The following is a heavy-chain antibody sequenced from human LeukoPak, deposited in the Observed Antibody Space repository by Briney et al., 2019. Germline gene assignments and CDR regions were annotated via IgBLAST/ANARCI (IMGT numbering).Heavy chain of an antibody. CDR3: ARDSSGPRGVDAFDI. D-gene: IGHD3-22*01. Sequence: SQTLSLTCAVSGGSISSGGYSWSWIRQPPGKGLEWIGYIYHSGSTYYNPSLKSRVTISVDRSKNQFSLKLSSVTAADTAVYYCARDSSGPRGVDAFDIWGQGTVVTVSS. CDR2: IYHSGST. CDR1: GGSISSGGYS. V-gene: IGHV4-30-2*01. J-gene: IGHJ3*02.